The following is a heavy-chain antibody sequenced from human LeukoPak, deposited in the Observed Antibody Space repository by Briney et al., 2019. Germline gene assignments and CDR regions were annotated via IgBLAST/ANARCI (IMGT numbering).Heavy chain of an antibody. Sequence: ASVKVSCKASGYTFTYYYIHWMRQAPGQGLEWMGWINPDSDVTSYAQKFKGRITMTRDTSISTVYVELSRLRSDDTAVYYCARGFLGIQLWFDYWGQGTLVTVSS. CDR1: GYTFTYYY. CDR3: ARGFLGIQLWFDY. CDR2: INPDSDVT. D-gene: IGHD5-18*01. J-gene: IGHJ5*01. V-gene: IGHV1-2*02.